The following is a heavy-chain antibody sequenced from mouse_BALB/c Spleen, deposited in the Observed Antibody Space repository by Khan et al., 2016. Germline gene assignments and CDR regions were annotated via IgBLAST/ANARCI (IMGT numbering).Heavy chain of an antibody. J-gene: IGHJ4*01. Sequence: QVQLKESGPGLVAPSQSLSITCTVSGFSIIAYGVNWVRQPPGKGLEWLGMIWGDGSPDYNSALKSRLNIPKDNSTSQVFLKMNSLQTDDTANYYCARDGWGYYAMDYWGQGTTVTGSS. CDR2: IWGDGSP. CDR3: ARDGWGYYAMDY. D-gene: IGHD2-2*01. CDR1: GFSIIAYG. V-gene: IGHV2-6-7*01.